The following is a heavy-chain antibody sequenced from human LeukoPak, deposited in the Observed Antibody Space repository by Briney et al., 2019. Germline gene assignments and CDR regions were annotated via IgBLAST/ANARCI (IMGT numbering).Heavy chain of an antibody. D-gene: IGHD6-13*01. CDR1: GYSFTSYW. V-gene: IGHV5-10-1*01. Sequence: GESLKISCKGSGYSFTSYWISWVRQMPGKGLEWMGRIDPSDSYTNYSPSFQGHVTISADKSISTAYLQWSSLKASDTAMYYCARHLRRQLVQEYYYYGMDVWGQGTTVTVSS. J-gene: IGHJ6*02. CDR3: ARHLRRQLVQEYYYYGMDV. CDR2: IDPSDSYT.